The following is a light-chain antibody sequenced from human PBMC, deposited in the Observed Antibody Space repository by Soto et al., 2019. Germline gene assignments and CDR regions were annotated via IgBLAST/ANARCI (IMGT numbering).Light chain of an antibody. CDR2: RTN. CDR1: SSNIGSNY. V-gene: IGLV1-47*01. Sequence: QTVVTQPPSASGTPGQRVTISCSGSSSNIGSNYVYWYQQLPGTAPKLLIYRTNQRPSGVPDRFSGSQSGTSASLAISGLRSEDEADYYCAAWDDSLSGRVFGGGTKLTVL. CDR3: AAWDDSLSGRV. J-gene: IGLJ3*02.